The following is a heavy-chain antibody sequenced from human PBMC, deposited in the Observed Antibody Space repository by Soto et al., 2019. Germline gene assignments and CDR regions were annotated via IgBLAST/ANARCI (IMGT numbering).Heavy chain of an antibody. CDR1: GFTFSSDG. CDR3: ASRSPALDY. CDR2: IWYDGSNK. J-gene: IGHJ4*02. Sequence: GGSLILSWAASGFTFSSDGMHWVRQAPGKGLEWVAVIWYDGSNKYYADSVKGRFTISRDNSKNMLYLQMNSLRAEDTAIYYCASRSPALDYWGQGTLVTVSS. V-gene: IGHV3-33*01. D-gene: IGHD2-2*01.